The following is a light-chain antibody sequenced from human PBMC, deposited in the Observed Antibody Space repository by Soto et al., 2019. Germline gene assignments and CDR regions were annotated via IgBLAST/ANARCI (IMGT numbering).Light chain of an antibody. CDR2: LNSDGSH. V-gene: IGLV4-69*01. CDR1: SGHNNYA. Sequence: QLVLTQSPSASASLGASVKLTCTLSSGHNNYAIAWHQQQPEKGPRYLMKLNSDGSHSKGDGIPDRFSGSSSGAERYLTISSLQAEDEDDYYCQTWGTGIQVFGGGTKVTVL. CDR3: QTWGTGIQV. J-gene: IGLJ2*01.